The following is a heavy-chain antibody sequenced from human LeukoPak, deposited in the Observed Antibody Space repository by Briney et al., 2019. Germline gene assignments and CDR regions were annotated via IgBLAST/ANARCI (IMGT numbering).Heavy chain of an antibody. V-gene: IGHV3-23*01. CDR3: AKVTGYSCGQFDY. Sequence: GGSLTLPCSAAGLPFNSSGMRGVRQAPARGGAGVASISGSAGSNYYADSVKGWFTISRDNSKNTLYLQMNSLRAEDTAVYYCAKVTGYSCGQFDYWGQGTLVTVSS. D-gene: IGHD5-18*01. J-gene: IGHJ4*02. CDR1: GLPFNSSG. CDR2: ISGSAGSN.